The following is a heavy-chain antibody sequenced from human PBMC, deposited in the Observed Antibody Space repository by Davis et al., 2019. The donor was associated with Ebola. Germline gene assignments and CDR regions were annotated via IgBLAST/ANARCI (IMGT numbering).Heavy chain of an antibody. CDR3: ARDFFEYSSSSFSDY. CDR1: GFTFSRFG. V-gene: IGHV3-30*03. CDR2: ISYDGSEK. Sequence: GGSLRLSCAASGFTFSRFGMHWVRQAPGKGLEWVASISYDGSEKFSADSVKGRFTISRDNSKNTLYLQMNSLRTDDTAVYYCARDFFEYSSSSFSDYWGQGTLVTVSS. J-gene: IGHJ4*02. D-gene: IGHD6-6*01.